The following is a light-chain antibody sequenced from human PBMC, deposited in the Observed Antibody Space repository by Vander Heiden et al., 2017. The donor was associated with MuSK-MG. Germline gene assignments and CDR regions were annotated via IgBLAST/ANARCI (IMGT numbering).Light chain of an antibody. CDR1: SGSIASNY. V-gene: IGLV6-57*01. Sequence: NFMLTQPHSVSESPGKTVTISCTRSSGSIASNYVQWYQQRPGSSPTTVIDDDNQRPSGVPDRFSGAIDSSSTSALINTSGLKTEDEAYYYCQYYDSSIIGVFGGGTKMTVL. CDR2: DDN. CDR3: QYYDSSIIGV. J-gene: IGLJ3*02.